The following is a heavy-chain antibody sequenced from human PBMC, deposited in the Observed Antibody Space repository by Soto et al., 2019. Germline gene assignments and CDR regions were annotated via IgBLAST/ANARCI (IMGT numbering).Heavy chain of an antibody. D-gene: IGHD5-18*01. CDR3: ASVRGYSYGPFDY. J-gene: IGHJ4*02. CDR1: GFTFSDYY. V-gene: IGHV3-11*06. Sequence: PGGSLRLSCAASGFTFSDYYMSWIRQAPGKGLEWVSYISSSSSYTNYADSVKGRFTISRDNAKNSLYLQMNSLRAEDTAVYYCASVRGYSYGPFDYWGQGTLVTVSS. CDR2: ISSSSSYT.